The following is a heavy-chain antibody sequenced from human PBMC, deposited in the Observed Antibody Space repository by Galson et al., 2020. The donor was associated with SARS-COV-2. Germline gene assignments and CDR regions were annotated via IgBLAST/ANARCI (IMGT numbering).Heavy chain of an antibody. D-gene: IGHD6-19*01. CDR1: GYTLTELS. CDR3: ATGLAGYSSGWSLWY. J-gene: IGHJ4*02. V-gene: IGHV1-24*01. CDR2: FDPEDGET. Sequence: ASVTVSCQVSGYTLTELSMHWVRQAPGKGLEWMGGFDPEDGETIYAQKFQGRVTMTEDTSTDTAYMELSSLRSEDTAVYYCATGLAGYSSGWSLWYWGQGTLVTVSS.